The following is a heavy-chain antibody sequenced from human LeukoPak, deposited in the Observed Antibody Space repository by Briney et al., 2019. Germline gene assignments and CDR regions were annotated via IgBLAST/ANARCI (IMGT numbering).Heavy chain of an antibody. J-gene: IGHJ6*03. CDR1: GGSISSSSYY. D-gene: IGHD3-10*01. Sequence: KPSETLSLTCTVSGGSISSSSYYWSWIRQPPGKGLEWIGYIYYSGSTNYNPSLKSRVTISVDTSKNQFSLKLSSVTAADTAVYYCARVSGQRSYYYYYMDVWGKGTTVTVSS. CDR2: IYYSGST. V-gene: IGHV4-61*01. CDR3: ARVSGQRSYYYYYMDV.